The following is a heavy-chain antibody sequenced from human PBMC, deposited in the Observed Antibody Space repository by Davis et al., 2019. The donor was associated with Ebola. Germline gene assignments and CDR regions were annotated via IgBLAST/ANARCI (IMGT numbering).Heavy chain of an antibody. CDR3: TATRIAAAGLGDY. Sequence: PGGSLRLSCAASGFTFSGSAMHWVRQASGKGLEWVGRIRSKANSYATAYAASVKGRFTISRDDSKNTAYLQMNSLKTEDTAVYYCTATRIAAAGLGDYWGQGTLVTVSS. D-gene: IGHD6-13*01. J-gene: IGHJ4*02. CDR2: IRSKANSYAT. V-gene: IGHV3-73*01. CDR1: GFTFSGSA.